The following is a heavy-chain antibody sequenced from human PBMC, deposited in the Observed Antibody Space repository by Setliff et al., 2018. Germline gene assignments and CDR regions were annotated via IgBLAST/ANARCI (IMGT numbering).Heavy chain of an antibody. V-gene: IGHV3-23*01. CDR3: ARNWVTAQHYYYGMDV. CDR1: GFTFSSYA. Sequence: QTGGSLRLSCAASGFTFSSYAMSWVRQAPGKGLEWVSAISGSGGSTYYADSVKGRFTISRDNSKNTLYLQINSLRAEDTAVYYCARNWVTAQHYYYGMDVWGQGTTVTVSS. CDR2: ISGSGGST. D-gene: IGHD2-21*02. J-gene: IGHJ6*02.